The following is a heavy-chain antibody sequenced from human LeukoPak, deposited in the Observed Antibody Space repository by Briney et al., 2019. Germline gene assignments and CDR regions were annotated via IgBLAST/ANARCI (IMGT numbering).Heavy chain of an antibody. CDR1: GYTFTSYG. CDR2: ISAYNGNT. J-gene: IGHJ4*02. Sequence: EASVKVSCKASGYTFTSYGISWVRQAPGQGLEWMGWISAYNGNTNYAQKLQGRVTMTTDTSTSTAYMELRSLRSDDTAVYYCARLWFGEPHPFFDYWGQGSLVTVSS. V-gene: IGHV1-18*01. D-gene: IGHD3-10*01. CDR3: ARLWFGEPHPFFDY.